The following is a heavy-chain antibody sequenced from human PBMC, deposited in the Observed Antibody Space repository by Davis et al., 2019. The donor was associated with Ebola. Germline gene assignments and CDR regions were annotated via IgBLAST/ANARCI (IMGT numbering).Heavy chain of an antibody. CDR1: GGSISSYY. V-gene: IGHV4-59*05. J-gene: IGHJ3*02. CDR3: ARPKDAFDI. CDR2: IYYSGST. Sequence: PGGSLRLSCTVSGGSISSYYWSWIRQPPGKGLEWIGSIYYSGSTYYNPSLKSRVTISVDTSKNQFSLKLSSVTAADTAVYYCARPKDAFDIWGQGTMVTVSS.